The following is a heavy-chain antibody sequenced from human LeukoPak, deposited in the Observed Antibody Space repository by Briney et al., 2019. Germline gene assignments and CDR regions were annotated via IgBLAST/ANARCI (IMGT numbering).Heavy chain of an antibody. CDR3: ARDCCGGECRFDS. D-gene: IGHD2-21*01. Sequence: GGSLRLSCAASGFTFRNFWMHWVRQAPGKGLVWVSRINSDESTTTYADSVKGRFTISRDNAKNTLYLQMNSLRAEDTAVYYCARDCCGGECRFDSWGQGTLVTVSS. CDR1: GFTFRNFW. V-gene: IGHV3-74*01. CDR2: INSDESTT. J-gene: IGHJ4*02.